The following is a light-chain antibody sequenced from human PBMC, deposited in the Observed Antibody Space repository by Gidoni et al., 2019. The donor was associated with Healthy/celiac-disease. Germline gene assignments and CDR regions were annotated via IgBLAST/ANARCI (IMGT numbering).Light chain of an antibody. J-gene: IGKJ3*01. CDR2: AAS. Sequence: DLQLTQSPSFLSASVGDRVTITCRASQGISSYLAWYQQKPGKAPKLLIYAASTLQRGVPSRFSGSGSGTEFTLTISSLQPEDFATYYCQQLNSYPPFTFGPGTKVDIK. CDR1: QGISSY. V-gene: IGKV1-9*01. CDR3: QQLNSYPPFT.